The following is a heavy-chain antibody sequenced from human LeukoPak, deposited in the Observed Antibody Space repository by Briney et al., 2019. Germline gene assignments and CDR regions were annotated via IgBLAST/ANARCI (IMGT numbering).Heavy chain of an antibody. D-gene: IGHD3-10*01. CDR1: GFTFSSYG. CDR2: IRYDGSNK. V-gene: IGHV3-30*02. CDR3: AKDTYYYGSGSYYVRWFDP. J-gene: IGHJ5*02. Sequence: GGSLRLSCAASGFTFSSYGMHWVRQAPGKGLDWVAFIRYDGSNKYYADSVKGRFTISRDNSKNTLYLQMNSLRAEDTAVYYCAKDTYYYGSGSYYVRWFDPWGQGTLVTVSS.